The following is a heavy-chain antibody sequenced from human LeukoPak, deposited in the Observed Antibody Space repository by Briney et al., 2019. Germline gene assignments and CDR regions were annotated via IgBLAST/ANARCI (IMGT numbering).Heavy chain of an antibody. V-gene: IGHV3-7*01. J-gene: IGHJ4*02. CDR1: GFTFSSYW. CDR2: IKQDGSEK. Sequence: GGSLRLSCAASGFTFSSYWMSWVRQAPGKGLEWVANIKQDGSEKYYVDSVKGRFTISRDNAKNSLYLQMNSLRAEDTAVYYCARDATAGYGSGSYSPVYFDYWGQGTLVTVSS. D-gene: IGHD3-10*01. CDR3: ARDATAGYGSGSYSPVYFDY.